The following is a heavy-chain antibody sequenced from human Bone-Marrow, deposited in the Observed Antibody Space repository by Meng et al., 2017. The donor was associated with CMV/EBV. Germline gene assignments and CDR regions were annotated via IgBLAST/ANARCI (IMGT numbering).Heavy chain of an antibody. CDR2: ISSSSSTI. Sequence: GGPLRLSCAASGFTFSEYTMNWVRQAPGKGLEWVSYISSSSSTIYYADSVNGRFTISRDNAKNSLYLQMNSLITEDTAVYYCTTVPARITIFVSLWAFDIWGQGTMVTVSS. V-gene: IGHV3-48*04. J-gene: IGHJ3*02. D-gene: IGHD3-3*01. CDR3: TTVPARITIFVSLWAFDI. CDR1: GFTFSEYT.